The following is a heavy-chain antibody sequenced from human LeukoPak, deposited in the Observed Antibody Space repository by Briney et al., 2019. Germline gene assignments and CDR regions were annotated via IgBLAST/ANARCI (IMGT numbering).Heavy chain of an antibody. CDR1: GGYFSGYY. CDR2: INHSGRT. D-gene: IGHD6-6*01. J-gene: IGHJ5*02. Sequence: SETLSLTCAVYGGYFSGYYWSWIRQPPGKGLEWIGEINHSGRTNYNPSLKSRLTISVDTSTIPFYLKLSSVTAADRAVYYCATVRRLHRCSSSSGRDWFDPWGQGTLVTVSS. CDR3: ATVRRLHRCSSSSGRDWFDP. V-gene: IGHV4-34*01.